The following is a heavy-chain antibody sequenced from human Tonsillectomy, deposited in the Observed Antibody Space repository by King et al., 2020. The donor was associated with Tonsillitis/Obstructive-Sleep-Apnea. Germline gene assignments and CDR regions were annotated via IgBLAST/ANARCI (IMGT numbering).Heavy chain of an antibody. CDR1: GDSISSNNW. Sequence: VQLQESGPGLLKPSGTLSLTCGVSGDSISSNNWWSWVRQYPGKGLEWIGEINDRGTTNYNPSLKSRVTISVDMSKNQLSLKLTYVTAADTAVYFCARNGQSRSGFPYYYYMDVWGKGTTVTVSS. V-gene: IGHV4-4*02. D-gene: IGHD6-25*01. CDR2: INDRGTT. CDR3: ARNGQSRSGFPYYYYMDV. J-gene: IGHJ6*03.